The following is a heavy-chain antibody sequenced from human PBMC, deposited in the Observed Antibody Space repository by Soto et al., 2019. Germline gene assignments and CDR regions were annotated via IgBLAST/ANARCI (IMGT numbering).Heavy chain of an antibody. CDR1: GFTFSTYS. Sequence: GGSLRLSCEGSGFTFSTYSMNWVRQAPGKGLEWVSYISGGSKTKTYADSVKGRFTISRDNAKNSMYLQMNNLRAEDTAIYYCTRDRGEATTDYWGQGALVTVSS. V-gene: IGHV3-48*01. D-gene: IGHD3-10*01. J-gene: IGHJ4*02. CDR3: TRDRGEATTDY. CDR2: ISGGSKTK.